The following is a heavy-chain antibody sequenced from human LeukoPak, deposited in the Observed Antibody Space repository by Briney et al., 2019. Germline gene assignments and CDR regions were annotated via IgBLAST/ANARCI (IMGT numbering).Heavy chain of an antibody. CDR3: AKQGFGR. CDR2: ISGSADNT. CDR1: GFTLSSYA. Sequence: QAGGSLRLSCTASGFTLSSYAMSWVRQAPGEGLEWVSTISGSADNTNYAEAVKGRFTISRDNSKNTMYLQMNSLRAEDTAVYYCAKQGFGRWGQGTLVTVSS. V-gene: IGHV3-23*01. J-gene: IGHJ4*02. D-gene: IGHD3-3*01.